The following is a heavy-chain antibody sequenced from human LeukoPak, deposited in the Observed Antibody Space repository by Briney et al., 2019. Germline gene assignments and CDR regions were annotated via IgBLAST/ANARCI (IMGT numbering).Heavy chain of an antibody. J-gene: IGHJ4*02. CDR3: VRGLRYTILGGDYF. V-gene: IGHV3-21*01. CDR1: GFAFSRYG. CDR2: ITGSSNHA. D-gene: IGHD3-3*01. Sequence: GGSLRLSCAASGFAFSRYGMTWVRQAPGKGLEWVSSITGSSNHAYYADSLKGRFTISRDNAKNSLYLQMNSLRAEDTAVYYCVRGLRYTILGGDYFWGQGTLVTVSS.